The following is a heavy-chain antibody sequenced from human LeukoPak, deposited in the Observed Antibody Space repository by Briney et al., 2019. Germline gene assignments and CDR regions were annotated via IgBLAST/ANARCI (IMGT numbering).Heavy chain of an antibody. CDR2: IYYSGST. D-gene: IGHD3-22*01. J-gene: IGHJ4*02. V-gene: IGHV4-39*07. CDR1: GGSISSSSYY. Sequence: SETLSLTCIVSGGSISSSSYYWGWIRQPPGKGLEWIGSIYYSGSTYYNPSLKSRVTISVDRSKNQFSLKLTSVTAADTAVYYCATPDYYDGSGYYDLDYWGQGTLVTVSS. CDR3: ATPDYYDGSGYYDLDY.